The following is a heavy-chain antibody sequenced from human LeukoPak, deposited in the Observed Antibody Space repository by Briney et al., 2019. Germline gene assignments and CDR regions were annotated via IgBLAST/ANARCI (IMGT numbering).Heavy chain of an antibody. J-gene: IGHJ5*02. D-gene: IGHD5-24*01. CDR3: ARDDSSRPPPMATRP. CDR2: ISSSSSYI. Sequence: PGGSLRLSCAASGFTFSSYSMNWVRQAPGKGLEWVSSISSSSSYIYYADSVKGRFTISRDNAKNSLYLQMNSPRAEDTAVYYCARDDSSRPPPMATRPSGQGTLVTVSS. V-gene: IGHV3-21*01. CDR1: GFTFSSYS.